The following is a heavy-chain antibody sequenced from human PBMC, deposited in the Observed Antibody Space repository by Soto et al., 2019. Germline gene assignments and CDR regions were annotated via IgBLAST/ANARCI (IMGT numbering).Heavy chain of an antibody. J-gene: IGHJ6*02. CDR3: ARDNNRGRDTSEYYGMDC. Sequence: GASVKVSCKASGYTFTSYGISWVRQAPGQGLEWMGWISAYNGNTNYAQKLQGRVTMTTDTSTSTAYMELRSLRSDDTAVYYCARDNNRGRDTSEYYGMDCWGQGTTVTVSS. CDR2: ISAYNGNT. CDR1: GYTFTSYG. D-gene: IGHD1-26*01. V-gene: IGHV1-18*01.